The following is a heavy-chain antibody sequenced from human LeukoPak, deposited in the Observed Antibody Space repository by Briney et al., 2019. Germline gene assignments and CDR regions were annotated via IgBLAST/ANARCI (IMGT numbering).Heavy chain of an antibody. V-gene: IGHV3-23*01. CDR1: GFTFSSYA. J-gene: IGHJ3*01. D-gene: IGHD6-13*01. CDR2: VSGGGAST. CDR3: ARDEYSNPGSFNL. Sequence: PGGSLRLSCAASGFTFSSYAMSWVRQPPGKGLEWVAAVSGGGASTYYPDSLKGRFTISRDNSKNMVFLQVRSLRAEDTAIYYCARDEYSNPGSFNLWGQGTRVTVSS.